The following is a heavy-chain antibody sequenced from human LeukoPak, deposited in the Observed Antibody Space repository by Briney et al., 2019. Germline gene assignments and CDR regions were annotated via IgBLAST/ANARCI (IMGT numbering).Heavy chain of an antibody. CDR1: GFTFSSYG. Sequence: PGGSLRLSCAASGFTFSSYGMHWVRQAPGKGLEWVAVIWYDGSNKYYADSVKGRFTISRDNSKNTLYLQMNSLRAEDTAVYYCARDLGYGVRFDYWGQGHRVSVFS. V-gene: IGHV3-33*01. D-gene: IGHD5-12*01. CDR2: IWYDGSNK. CDR3: ARDLGYGVRFDY. J-gene: IGHJ4*02.